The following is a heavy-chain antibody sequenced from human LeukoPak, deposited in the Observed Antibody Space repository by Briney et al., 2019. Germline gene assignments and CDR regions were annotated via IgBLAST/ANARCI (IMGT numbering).Heavy chain of an antibody. CDR2: ISNSSSIR. J-gene: IGHJ4*02. Sequence: GGSLRLSCAASGFSFSIYAMNWVRQAPGKGLGWISYISNSSSIRFYADSVKGRFTISRDNAKNSLYLQMNSLRAEDTAVYYCARDPIVPNSSGYFSVSGRDGYDHWGQGNLVIVSS. V-gene: IGHV3-48*04. D-gene: IGHD3-22*01. CDR1: GFSFSIYA. CDR3: ARDPIVPNSSGYFSVSGRDGYDH.